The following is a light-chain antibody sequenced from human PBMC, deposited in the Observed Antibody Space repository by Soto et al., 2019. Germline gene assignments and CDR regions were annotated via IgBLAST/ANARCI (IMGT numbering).Light chain of an antibody. Sequence: EIVLTQSPATLSLSPGERATLSCRASQSVINYLAWYQQKPGQAPRLLIYDTSNRATGIPARFSGSGSGTDFTLIISSLEPEDFAVYYCQQRANWPLTLGGGTKVEIK. CDR3: QQRANWPLT. V-gene: IGKV3-11*01. J-gene: IGKJ4*01. CDR1: QSVINY. CDR2: DTS.